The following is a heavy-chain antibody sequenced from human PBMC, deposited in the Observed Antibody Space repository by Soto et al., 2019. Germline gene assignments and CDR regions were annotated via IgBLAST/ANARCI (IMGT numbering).Heavy chain of an antibody. CDR1: GGSISSGGYS. CDR3: AAGGGLPRYS. D-gene: IGHD5-12*01. J-gene: IGHJ4*02. CDR2: IYHSGST. V-gene: IGHV4-30-2*01. Sequence: QLQLQEYGSGLVKPSQTLSLTCAVSGGSISSGGYSWSWIRQPPGKGLEWIGYIYHSGSTYYNPSLTSRVTISVDRSTNQFFLKRSSVTAADTAVYCCAAGGGLPRYSWGQGTLVTVSS.